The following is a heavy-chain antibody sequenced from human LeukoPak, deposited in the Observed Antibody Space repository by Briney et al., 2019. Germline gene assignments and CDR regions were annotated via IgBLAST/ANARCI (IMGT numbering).Heavy chain of an antibody. D-gene: IGHD1-26*01. CDR3: ARGGAHGMDV. J-gene: IGHJ6*02. V-gene: IGHV3-11*01. Sequence: GGSLRLSCAASGFTFSDYYMTWVRQVPGKGLEWVSHISGVADVIYYGDSVKGRFTISRDNAKSSVYLQMNSLRDEDTAVYYCARGGAHGMDVWGQGTTVTVSS. CDR1: GFTFSDYY. CDR2: ISGVADVI.